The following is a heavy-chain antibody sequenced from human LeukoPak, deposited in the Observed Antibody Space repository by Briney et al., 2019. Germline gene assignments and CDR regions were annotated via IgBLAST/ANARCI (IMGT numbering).Heavy chain of an antibody. CDR1: VDSISNYY. V-gene: IGHV4-59*01. J-gene: IGHJ4*02. Sequence: PSETLSLTCTVSVDSISNYYWGWIRQPPGQGLEWIGYIYYTGSTNYNPSFKSRVTISVDTSKNQFSLKLSSVTAADTAVYYCAARRAYYFDCWGQGTLVTVSS. CDR3: AARRAYYFDC. CDR2: IYYTGST.